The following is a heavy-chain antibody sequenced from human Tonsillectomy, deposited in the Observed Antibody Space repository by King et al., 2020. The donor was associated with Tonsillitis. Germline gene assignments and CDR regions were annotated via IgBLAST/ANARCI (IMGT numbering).Heavy chain of an antibody. CDR2: TKQDGREK. CDR3: ARDFAEFDY. J-gene: IGHJ4*02. D-gene: IGHD1-14*01. V-gene: IGHV3-7*01. CDR1: GFTFRSDW. Sequence: VQLVESGGGLVQPGGSLRLSCAASGFTFRSDWMSWVRQAPGKGLDWVANTKQDGREKYYVDSVKGRFTISRDNAKNSLYLQMSRLRAEDTAVYYCARDFAEFDYWGQGTLVTVSS.